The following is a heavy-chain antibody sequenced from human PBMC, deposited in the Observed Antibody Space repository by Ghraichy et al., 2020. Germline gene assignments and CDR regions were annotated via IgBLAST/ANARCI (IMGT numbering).Heavy chain of an antibody. CDR1: GGSISSVSYY. V-gene: IGHV4-39*01. J-gene: IGHJ5*02. CDR3: AGQSGWCGGSSCYSVWFDP. Sequence: SETLSLTCIVSGGSISSVSYYWGWVRQPPGQGLEWIGSVYYSGNTYYNPSLESRVTIAVDRSKNQFSLKLNSATAADTAAYYCAGQSGWCGGSSCYSVWFDPWGQGTLVTVSS. D-gene: IGHD2-15*01. CDR2: VYYSGNT.